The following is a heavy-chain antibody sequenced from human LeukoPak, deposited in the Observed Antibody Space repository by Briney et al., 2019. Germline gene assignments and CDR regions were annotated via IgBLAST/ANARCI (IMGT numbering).Heavy chain of an antibody. V-gene: IGHV3-23*01. J-gene: IGHJ4*02. CDR2: IIGSGVST. Sequence: GGSLRLSCAASGFTFSSYAMNWVRQAPGRGLEWVSTIIGSGVSTFYADSVKGRFTISRDNSKNTLYLQVNSLRAEDTAVYYCAKDLDLVGATVGYWGREPWSPSPQ. CDR1: GFTFSSYA. CDR3: AKDLDLVGATVGY. D-gene: IGHD1-26*01.